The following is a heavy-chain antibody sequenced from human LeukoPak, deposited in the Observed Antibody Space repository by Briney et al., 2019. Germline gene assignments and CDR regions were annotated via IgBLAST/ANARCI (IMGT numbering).Heavy chain of an antibody. CDR2: ISRSGNT. CDR1: GFTFSNYA. D-gene: IGHD3-22*01. V-gene: IGHV3-23*01. Sequence: GGSLRLSCAASGFTFSNYAMSWVRQAPGKGLEWVSLISRSGNTHYADSVKGRFTISRDNSKNTLYLQMNSLGPEDTAVYYCATDYDTSASYEVYWGRGTLVTVSS. J-gene: IGHJ4*02. CDR3: ATDYDTSASYEVY.